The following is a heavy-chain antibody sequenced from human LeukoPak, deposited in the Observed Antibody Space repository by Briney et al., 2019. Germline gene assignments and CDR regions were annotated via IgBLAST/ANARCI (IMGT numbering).Heavy chain of an antibody. CDR3: AKGARQQLYYFDY. J-gene: IGHJ4*02. D-gene: IGHD6-13*01. CDR2: ISYDGSNK. Sequence: GGSLRLSCAASGFTFSSYGMHWVRQAPGKGLEWVAVISYDGSNKYYADSVKGRFTISRDNSKNTLYLQMNSLRAEDTAVYYCAKGARQQLYYFDYWGQGTLVTVSS. V-gene: IGHV3-30*18. CDR1: GFTFSSYG.